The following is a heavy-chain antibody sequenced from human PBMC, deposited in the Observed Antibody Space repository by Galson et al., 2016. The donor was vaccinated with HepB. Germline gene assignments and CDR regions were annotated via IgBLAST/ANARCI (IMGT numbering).Heavy chain of an antibody. CDR1: GFSLSSTGVA. V-gene: IGHV2-5*01. D-gene: IGHD7-27*01. Sequence: PALVKPTQTLTLTCTFSGFSLSSTGVAVGWVRQPPGQALEWLGLIYWHDEKRYSPSLKSRLTMTKDTSKNQVILRMTNMDPVDTGTNYCAHRSLGQKACDSWGPGTLVAVSS. J-gene: IGHJ4*02. CDR3: AHRSLGQKACDS. CDR2: IYWHDEK.